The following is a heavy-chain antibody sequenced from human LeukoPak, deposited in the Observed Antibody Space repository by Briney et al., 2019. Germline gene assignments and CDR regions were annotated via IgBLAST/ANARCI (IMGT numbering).Heavy chain of an antibody. CDR3: AIDPNWGTHS. CDR2: IGSSGGGI. V-gene: IGHV3-23*01. CDR1: GFTFSTYT. Sequence: GGSLRLTCAASGFTFSTYTMYWVRHPPGKRLEWVSIIGSSGGGIHYADSVKGRFTISRDNSKNALYLQVNSLRVEDTAVYYCAIDPNWGTHSWGQGVLVTVSS. J-gene: IGHJ4*02. D-gene: IGHD7-27*01.